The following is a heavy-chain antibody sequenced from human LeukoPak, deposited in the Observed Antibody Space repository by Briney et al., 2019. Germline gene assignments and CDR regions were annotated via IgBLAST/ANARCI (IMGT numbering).Heavy chain of an antibody. V-gene: IGHV3-33*06. J-gene: IGHJ3*02. D-gene: IGHD1-26*01. CDR3: AKLGSVGATTPRAFDI. CDR1: GFTFSSYG. Sequence: GRSLRLSCAASGFTFSSYGMHWVRQAPGKGLEWVAVIWYDGSNKYYADSVKGRFTISRDNSKKTLYLQMNSLRAEDTAVYYCAKLGSVGATTPRAFDIWGQGTMVTVSS. CDR2: IWYDGSNK.